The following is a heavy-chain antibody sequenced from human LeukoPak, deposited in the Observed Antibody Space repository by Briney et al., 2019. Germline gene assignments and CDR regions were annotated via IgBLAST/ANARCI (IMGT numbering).Heavy chain of an antibody. Sequence: GGSLTLSCAASGLTFTFSTSGIHWVRQAPGKGLEFFAFIQYDDSEKYYADSVKGRCTTSRDNSKNTVYLQMNSLTGEDTAIYYCAREGGTIEIGEFDYWGQGTLVTVSS. CDR2: IQYDDSEK. CDR3: AREGGTIEIGEFDY. V-gene: IGHV3-30*02. J-gene: IGHJ4*02. CDR1: GLTFTFSTSG. D-gene: IGHD3-16*02.